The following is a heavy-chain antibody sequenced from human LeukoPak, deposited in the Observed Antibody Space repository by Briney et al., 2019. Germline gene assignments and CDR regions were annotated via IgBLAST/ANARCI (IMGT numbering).Heavy chain of an antibody. CDR3: ARRGYSTYGMDV. D-gene: IGHD5-18*01. Sequence: PGGSLRLSCAVSGITLSNYGMSWVRQAPGKGLEWVSAVSGSGGSTYYADSVKGRFTISRDNAKNSLYLQMNSLRAEDTAVYYCARRGYSTYGMDVWGQETTVTVSS. V-gene: IGHV3-23*01. CDR2: VSGSGGST. CDR1: GITLSNYG. J-gene: IGHJ6*02.